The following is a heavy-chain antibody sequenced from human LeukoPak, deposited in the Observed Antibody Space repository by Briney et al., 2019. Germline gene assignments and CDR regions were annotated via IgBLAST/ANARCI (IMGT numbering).Heavy chain of an antibody. CDR1: GFTFSSYG. D-gene: IGHD2-2*01. V-gene: IGHV3-33*01. CDR3: ARDGDIVVLPAARYFDY. CDR2: IWYDGSNK. Sequence: PGGSLRLSCAASGFTFSSYGMHWVRQAPGKGVEWVAVIWYDGSNKYYADSVKGRFTISRDNSKNTLYLQMNSLRAEDTAVYYCARDGDIVVLPAARYFDYWGQGTLVTVSS. J-gene: IGHJ4*02.